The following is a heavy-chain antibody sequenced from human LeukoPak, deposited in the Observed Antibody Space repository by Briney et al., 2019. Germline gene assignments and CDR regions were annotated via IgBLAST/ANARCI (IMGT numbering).Heavy chain of an antibody. CDR3: ARDENGGSFD. CDR1: GFTFSSYA. CDR2: IYSGGST. J-gene: IGHJ4*02. Sequence: GGSLRLSCAASGFTFSSYAMNWVRQAPGKGLEWVSVIYSGGSTYNADSVKGRFSISRDNSKNTLYLQMNSLRAEDTAVYYCARDENGGSFDWGQGTLVTVSS. V-gene: IGHV3-53*01. D-gene: IGHD1-26*01.